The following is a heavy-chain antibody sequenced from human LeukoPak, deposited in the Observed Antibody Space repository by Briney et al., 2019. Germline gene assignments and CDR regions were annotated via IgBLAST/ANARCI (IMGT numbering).Heavy chain of an antibody. D-gene: IGHD4-11*01. CDR2: ISRSSAYI. Sequence: GGSLRLSCAASGFTFSSFNMNWVRQAPGKGPQWVSYISRSSAYIHYADSVRGRFAISRDSAKNSLYLQMNSLRAEDTAIYYCARVWQDYSNADYWGQGTLVTFSS. CDR1: GFTFSSFN. V-gene: IGHV3-21*05. CDR3: ARVWQDYSNADY. J-gene: IGHJ4*02.